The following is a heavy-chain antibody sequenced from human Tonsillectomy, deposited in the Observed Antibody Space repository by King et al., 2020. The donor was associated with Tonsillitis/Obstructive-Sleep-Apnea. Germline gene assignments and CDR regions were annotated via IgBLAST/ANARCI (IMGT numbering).Heavy chain of an antibody. CDR1: GGSISSYY. CDR2: IYYSGST. D-gene: IGHD3-16*01. Sequence: VQLQESGPGLVKPSETLSLTCTVSGGSISSYYWSWIRQPPGKGLEWIGYIYYSGSTNYNPSLKSRVTISVDTSKNQFSLKLSSVTAADTAVYYCARSPLGVLWGQGTLVTVSS. CDR3: ARSPLGVL. J-gene: IGHJ4*02. V-gene: IGHV4-59*01.